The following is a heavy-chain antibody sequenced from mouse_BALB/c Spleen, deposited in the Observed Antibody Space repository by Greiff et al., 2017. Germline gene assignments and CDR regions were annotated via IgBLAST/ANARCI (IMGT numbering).Heavy chain of an antibody. J-gene: IGHJ2*01. CDR3: ARAYYGSSFDY. V-gene: IGHV14-1*02. D-gene: IGHD1-1*01. Sequence: EVQLQPSGAELVRPGALVKLSCKASGFNIKDYYMHWVKQRPEQGLEWIGWIDPENGNTIYDPKFQGKASITADTSSNTAYLQLSSLTSEDTAVYYCARAYYGSSFDYWGQGTTLTVSS. CDR1: GFNIKDYY. CDR2: IDPENGNT.